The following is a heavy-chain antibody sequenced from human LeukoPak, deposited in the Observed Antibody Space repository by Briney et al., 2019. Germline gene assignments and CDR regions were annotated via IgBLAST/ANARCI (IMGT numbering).Heavy chain of an antibody. V-gene: IGHV3-11*03. CDR2: INGSSSDT. D-gene: IGHD2-15*01. CDR1: GFTFSDYY. CDR3: ARRGTTYCTVDSCHPNWFDP. J-gene: IGHJ5*02. Sequence: GGTLRLSCAASGFTFSDYYMTWIRPAPGRGLEWISYINGSSSDTKYADSVKGRFTISRDNAKNSVYLLMNSLRAEDTAVYYCARRGTTYCTVDSCHPNWFDPWGQGTLVTVSS.